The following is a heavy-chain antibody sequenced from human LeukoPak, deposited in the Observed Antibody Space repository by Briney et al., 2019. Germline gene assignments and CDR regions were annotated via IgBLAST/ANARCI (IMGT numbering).Heavy chain of an antibody. CDR1: GFTFSSYA. J-gene: IGHJ4*02. D-gene: IGHD2-15*01. V-gene: IGHV3-30-3*01. CDR2: ISYDGSNK. CDR3: AARRVGRYYFDY. Sequence: PGGSLRLSCAASGFTFSSYAMHWVRQAPGKGLEWVAVISYDGSNKYYADSVKGRFTISRDNAKNSLYLQMNSLRAEDTALYYCAARRVGRYYFDYWGQGTLVTVSS.